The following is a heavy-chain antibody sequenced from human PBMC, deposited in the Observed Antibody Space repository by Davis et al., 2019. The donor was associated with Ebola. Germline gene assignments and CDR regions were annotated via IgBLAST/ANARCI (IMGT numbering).Heavy chain of an antibody. J-gene: IGHJ4*02. Sequence: KVSCKASGYTFTSYGISWVRQMPGKGLECMGIIYPGDSETRYSPSFQGQVTISADKSITTAYLQWSSLKASDTAMYYCARLRSITRLTSFYYWGQGTLVTVSS. CDR3: ARLRSITRLTSFYY. V-gene: IGHV5-51*01. CDR1: GYTFTSYG. D-gene: IGHD3-10*01. CDR2: IYPGDSET.